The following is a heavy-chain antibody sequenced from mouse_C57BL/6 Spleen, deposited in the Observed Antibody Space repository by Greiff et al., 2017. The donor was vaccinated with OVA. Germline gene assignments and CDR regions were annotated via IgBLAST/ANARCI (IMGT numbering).Heavy chain of an antibody. J-gene: IGHJ2*01. Sequence: QVQLKESGAELVMPGASVKLSCKASGYTFTSYWMHWVKQRPGQGLEWIGEIDPSDSYTNYNQKFKGKSTLTVDKSSSTAYMQLSSLTSEDSAVYYCARSVTTVVVPFDYWGQGTTLTVSS. CDR2: IDPSDSYT. CDR1: GYTFTSYW. CDR3: ARSVTTVVVPFDY. V-gene: IGHV1-69*01. D-gene: IGHD1-1*01.